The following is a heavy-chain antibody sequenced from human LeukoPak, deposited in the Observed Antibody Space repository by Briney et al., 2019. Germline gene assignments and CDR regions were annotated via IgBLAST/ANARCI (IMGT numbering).Heavy chain of an antibody. CDR2: IKQDGSEK. Sequence: PGGSLRLSCAASGFTFSSYWMTWVRQAPGKGLEWVANIKQDGSEKYYVDSVKGRFTISRDNAKNSLYLQMNSLRAEDTAVYYCARGNQLWLKGSYFDYWGQGTLVTVSS. J-gene: IGHJ4*02. V-gene: IGHV3-7*03. CDR3: ARGNQLWLKGSYFDY. D-gene: IGHD5-18*01. CDR1: GFTFSSYW.